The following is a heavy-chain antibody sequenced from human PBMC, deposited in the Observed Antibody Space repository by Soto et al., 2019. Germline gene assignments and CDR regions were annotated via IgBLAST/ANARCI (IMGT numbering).Heavy chain of an antibody. CDR2: IDPSDSYT. CDR3: ATEYSSSPYYFDY. J-gene: IGHJ4*02. V-gene: IGHV5-10-1*01. CDR1: GYSFTSYW. D-gene: IGHD6-6*01. Sequence: GESLKISCKGSGYSFTSYWISWVRQMPGKGLEWMGRIDPSDSYTNYSPSFQGHVTISADKSISTAYLQWSSLKASDTAMYYCATEYSSSPYYFDYWGQGPLVTGSS.